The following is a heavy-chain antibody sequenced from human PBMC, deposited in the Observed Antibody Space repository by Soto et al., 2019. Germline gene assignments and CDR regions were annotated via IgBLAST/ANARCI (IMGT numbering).Heavy chain of an antibody. J-gene: IGHJ4*02. D-gene: IGHD3-10*01. CDR3: TRYDYFSGNYGDY. CDR2: FDPEDGET. Sequence: ASVKVSCKVSGYTLTELSMHWVRQAPGKGLEWMGGFDPEDGETIYAQKFQGRVTMTEDTSTGTAYMELSSLRSEDTAVYYCTRYDYFSGNYGDYWGQGTLVTVSS. CDR1: GYTLTELS. V-gene: IGHV1-24*01.